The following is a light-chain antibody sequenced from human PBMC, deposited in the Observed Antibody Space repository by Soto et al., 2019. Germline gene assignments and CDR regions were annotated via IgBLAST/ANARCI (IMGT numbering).Light chain of an antibody. CDR3: QQYGSSRKWT. CDR1: QSVSSTY. CDR2: GAS. V-gene: IGKV3-20*01. J-gene: IGKJ1*01. Sequence: EIVLTQSPGTLSLSPGERATLSCRASQSVSSTYFAWYQQKPGQAPRLLIYGASSRATGIPDRFSGSGSGTDFTLTISRLEPEDFAVYYCQQYGSSRKWTFGQGTKVEIK.